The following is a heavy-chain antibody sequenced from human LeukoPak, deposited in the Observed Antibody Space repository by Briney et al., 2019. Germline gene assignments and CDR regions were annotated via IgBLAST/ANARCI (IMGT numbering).Heavy chain of an antibody. D-gene: IGHD3-3*01. CDR1: RGSISSCCYY. V-gene: IGHV4-39*07. J-gene: IGHJ5*02. CDR2: IYYNGNT. CDR3: ARDFPIFGVATARFDP. Sequence: PSETLSLTCTVSRGSISSCCYYWGWIRQPPGKGLEWIGNIYYNGNTYYNPSLKSRVTISVNTSKNQFSLKLSSVTAADTAVYFCARDFPIFGVATARFDPWGQGTLVTVSS.